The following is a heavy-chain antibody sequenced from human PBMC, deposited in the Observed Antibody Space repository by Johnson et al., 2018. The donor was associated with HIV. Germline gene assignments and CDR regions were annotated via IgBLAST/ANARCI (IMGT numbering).Heavy chain of an antibody. CDR3: ARVGAAGVDAFDI. CDR2: IYSGGRT. CDR1: GFTVSNIY. V-gene: IGHV3-66*01. D-gene: IGHD6-25*01. J-gene: IGHJ3*02. Sequence: VQLVESGGGLVQPGGSLRLSCAASGFTVSNIYMSWVRQAPGKGLEWVSVIYSGGRTDYADSVKGRFTISRDNSKNTLYLQMNSLRAEDTAVYYCARVGAAGVDAFDIWGQGTMVTVSS.